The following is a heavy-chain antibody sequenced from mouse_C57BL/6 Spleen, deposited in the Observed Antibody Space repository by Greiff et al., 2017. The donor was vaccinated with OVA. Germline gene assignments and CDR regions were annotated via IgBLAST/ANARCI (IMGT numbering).Heavy chain of an antibody. J-gene: IGHJ2*01. V-gene: IGHV1-52*01. CDR2: IDPSDSET. CDR1: GYTFTSYW. Sequence: QVQLQQSGAELVRPGSSVKLSCKASGYTFTSYWMHWVKQRPIQGLEWIGNIDPSDSETHYNQKFKDKATLTVDKSSSTAYMQLSSLTSEDSAVYYCASIYYYGSSHFDYWGQGTTLTVSS. CDR3: ASIYYYGSSHFDY. D-gene: IGHD1-1*01.